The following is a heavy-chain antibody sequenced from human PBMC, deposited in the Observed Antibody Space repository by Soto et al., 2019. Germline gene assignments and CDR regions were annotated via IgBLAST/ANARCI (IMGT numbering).Heavy chain of an antibody. V-gene: IGHV3-23*01. CDR3: ANTIFGITQFGLDV. CDR2: ISDSGGST. D-gene: IGHD3-3*01. Sequence: PGGSLRLSCVGSGFIFSSYAMGWVRQAPGKGLEWVSGISDSGGSTYYADSVKGRFSISRDNSKNTLYLQMNSLRTEDTAVYYCANTIFGITQFGLDVWGQGTTVTVSS. CDR1: GFIFSSYA. J-gene: IGHJ6*02.